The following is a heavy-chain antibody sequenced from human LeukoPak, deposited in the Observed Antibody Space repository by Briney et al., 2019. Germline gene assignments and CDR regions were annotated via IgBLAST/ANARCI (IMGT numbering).Heavy chain of an antibody. Sequence: PLETLFLTCAVYGTSLSDYYWNWIRQSPGKGLEWIGDINHSGSTNYNPSLKSRVTISADTSKNQFSLKLSSVTAADTAVYYCARRYSSSWRYFDYWGQGTLVTVSS. CDR3: ARRYSSSWRYFDY. D-gene: IGHD6-13*01. CDR2: INHSGST. V-gene: IGHV4-34*01. J-gene: IGHJ4*02. CDR1: GTSLSDYY.